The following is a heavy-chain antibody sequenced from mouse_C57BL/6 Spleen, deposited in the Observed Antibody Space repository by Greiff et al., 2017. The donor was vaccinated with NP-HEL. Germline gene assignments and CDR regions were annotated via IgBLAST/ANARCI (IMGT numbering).Heavy chain of an antibody. V-gene: IGHV1-82*01. Sequence: QVQLQQSGPELVKPGASVKISCKASGYAFSSSWMNWVKPRPGKGLEWIGRIYPGDGDTNYNGKFKGKATLTADKSSSTAYMQLSSLTSEDSAVYFCARRRNYGSSYGGLMDYWGQGTSVTVSS. CDR2: IYPGDGDT. CDR1: GYAFSSSW. D-gene: IGHD1-1*01. CDR3: ARRRNYGSSYGGLMDY. J-gene: IGHJ4*01.